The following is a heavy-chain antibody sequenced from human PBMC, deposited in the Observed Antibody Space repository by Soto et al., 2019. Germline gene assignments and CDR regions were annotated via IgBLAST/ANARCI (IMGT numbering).Heavy chain of an antibody. CDR2: IYYSGST. CDR1: GGSISSGGYY. CDR3: ARENYYDSSGYYLNGGFDY. D-gene: IGHD3-22*01. Sequence: QVQLQESGPGLVKPSQTLSLTCTVSGGSISSGGYYWSWIRQHPGKGLEWIGYIYYSGSTYYNPSLKSRVTISVDTSMNQFSLKLSSVTAADTAVYYCARENYYDSSGYYLNGGFDYWGQGTLVTVSS. V-gene: IGHV4-31*03. J-gene: IGHJ4*02.